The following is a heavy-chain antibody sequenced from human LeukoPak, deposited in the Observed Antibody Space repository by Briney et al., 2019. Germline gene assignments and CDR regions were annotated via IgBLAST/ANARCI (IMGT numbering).Heavy chain of an antibody. J-gene: IGHJ4*02. CDR1: GYSFTSYW. Sequence: GESLKTPCSAAGYSFTSYWIAWVRQIPGKGLEWMEIINPADSDTRYSLSIQGQVTISADRSISTAYLQWSSLKASDSAIYYCARGEGGYNYAFWGQGTLVSVSS. CDR2: INPADSDT. V-gene: IGHV5-51*01. CDR3: ARGEGGYNYAF. D-gene: IGHD5-24*01.